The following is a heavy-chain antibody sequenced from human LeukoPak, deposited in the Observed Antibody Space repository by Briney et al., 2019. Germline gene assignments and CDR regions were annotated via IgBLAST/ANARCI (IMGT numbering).Heavy chain of an antibody. CDR3: PKLPDIVLVVYAWYFDL. Sequence: GGSLRLSCAASGFTFSSYAMSWVRQAPGKGLEWVSAISGSGGSTYYADSVKGRFTISRDNSKNTLYLQMNSLRAEDTAVYYCPKLPDIVLVVYAWYFDLWGRGTLVTVSS. D-gene: IGHD2-8*02. CDR2: ISGSGGST. J-gene: IGHJ2*01. CDR1: GFTFSSYA. V-gene: IGHV3-23*01.